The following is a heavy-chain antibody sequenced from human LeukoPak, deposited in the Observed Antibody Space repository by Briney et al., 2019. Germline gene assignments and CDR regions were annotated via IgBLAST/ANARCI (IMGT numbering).Heavy chain of an antibody. CDR1: GGSMKSNHD. J-gene: IGHJ4*02. D-gene: IGHD3-22*01. V-gene: IGHV4-4*07. CDR2: IYISGST. Sequence: PAGTLSVTCTVSGGSMKSNHDGNWTRRPAGKGLEWIGRIYISGSTNYNPSLQSRVTVSVDTSKNQFSLKLSSVTAADTAVYYCARVALNYYDSSGYLFDYWGQGTLVTVSS. CDR3: ARVALNYYDSSGYLFDY.